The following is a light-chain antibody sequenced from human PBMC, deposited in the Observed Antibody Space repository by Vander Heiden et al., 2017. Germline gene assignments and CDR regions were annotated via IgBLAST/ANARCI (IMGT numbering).Light chain of an antibody. CDR1: SSNIGAGYD. J-gene: IGLJ2*01. Sequence: QSVLTPPPSVSGAPGHRVTISCTGSSSNIGAGYDVKWYQQLPGTAPKLLIYGNSNRPSGVRDRFSGSKSGTSAYLAITGLQAEDEADYYCQSYDSSLSSVVFGGGTKLTVL. V-gene: IGLV1-40*01. CDR2: GNS. CDR3: QSYDSSLSSVV.